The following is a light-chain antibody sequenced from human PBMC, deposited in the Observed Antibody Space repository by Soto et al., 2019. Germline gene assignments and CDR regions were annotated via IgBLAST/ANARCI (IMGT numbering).Light chain of an antibody. CDR3: QQLNSYPIT. V-gene: IGKV1-5*01. Sequence: IQMTQSPSTLSAFVGDRVTITGGASQTISSWLAWYQQKPGKVPKLLIYDASFLESGVQSRLSGSGAGTDFTLTISSLQPEDFATYYCQQLNSYPITFGQGTRLEIK. J-gene: IGKJ5*01. CDR1: QTISSW. CDR2: DAS.